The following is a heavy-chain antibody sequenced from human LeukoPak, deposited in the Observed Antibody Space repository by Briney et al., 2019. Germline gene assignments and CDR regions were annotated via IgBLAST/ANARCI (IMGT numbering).Heavy chain of an antibody. Sequence: PSETLSLTCTVSGGSISSYYWSWIRQPPGKGLEWIGYIYYSGSTNYNPSLKSRVTISVDTSKNQFSLKLSSVTAADTAVYYCASALGYCSSTSCSRGPYSYYYMDVWGKGTTVTVSS. V-gene: IGHV4-59*01. J-gene: IGHJ6*03. CDR3: ASALGYCSSTSCSRGPYSYYYMDV. D-gene: IGHD2-2*01. CDR2: IYYSGST. CDR1: GGSISSYY.